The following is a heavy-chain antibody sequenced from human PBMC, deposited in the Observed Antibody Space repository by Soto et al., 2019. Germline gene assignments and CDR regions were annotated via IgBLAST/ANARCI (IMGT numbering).Heavy chain of an antibody. CDR1: GGTFSSYT. V-gene: IGHV1-69*08. CDR3: ARDPPHYSHNYYYYYMDV. J-gene: IGHJ6*03. Sequence: QVQLVQSGAEVKKPGSSVKVSCKASGGTFSSYTISWVRQAPGQGLEWMGRIIPILGIANYAQKFQGRVKIPEEKSTSTAYMELSSLRSEDTAVYYGARDPPHYSHNYYYYYMDVWGKGTTVTVSS. CDR2: IIPILGIA. D-gene: IGHD4-4*01.